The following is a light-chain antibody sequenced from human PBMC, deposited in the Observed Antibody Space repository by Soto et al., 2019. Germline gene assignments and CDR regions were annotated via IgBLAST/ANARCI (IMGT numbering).Light chain of an antibody. CDR3: TSYTSGNTWV. Sequence: QSALTQPASVSGSPGQSITISCTGTSSDIGDYNYVSWYQQHPGKGPKLMIYEVTNRPSGVSNRFSGSKSGNTASLTISGLQAEDEADYYCTSYTSGNTWVFGGGTQVTVL. V-gene: IGLV2-14*01. CDR1: SSDIGDYNY. J-gene: IGLJ3*02. CDR2: EVT.